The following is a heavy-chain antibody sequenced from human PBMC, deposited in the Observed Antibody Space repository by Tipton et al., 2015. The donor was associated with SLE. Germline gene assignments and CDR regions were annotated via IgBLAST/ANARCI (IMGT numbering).Heavy chain of an antibody. CDR2: ISCDGATT. CDR3: VKDEGLSASGGPDF. CDR1: GSTFEDFR. D-gene: IGHD1-26*01. V-gene: IGHV3-43*01. Sequence: SLGLSCAASGSTFEDFRMHWVRQAPRKGLEWVSVISCDGATTYYADSVKGRFTISRDNSKDSLYLQMNSLTTDDSALYYCVKDEGLSASGGPDFCGQGTLVTVSS. J-gene: IGHJ4*02.